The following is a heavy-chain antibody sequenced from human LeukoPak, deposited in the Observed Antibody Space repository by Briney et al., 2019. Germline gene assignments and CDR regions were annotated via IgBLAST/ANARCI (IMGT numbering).Heavy chain of an antibody. CDR3: AREGGDGYNFDY. CDR1: GYTFTGYY. V-gene: IGHV1-2*02. J-gene: IGHJ4*02. D-gene: IGHD5-24*01. Sequence: ASVKVSCKASGYTFTGYYMHWVRQAPGQGLEWMGWINPNSGGTNYAQRFQGRVTMTRDTSISTAYMELSRLRSDDTAVYYCAREGGDGYNFDYWGQGTLVTVSS. CDR2: INPNSGGT.